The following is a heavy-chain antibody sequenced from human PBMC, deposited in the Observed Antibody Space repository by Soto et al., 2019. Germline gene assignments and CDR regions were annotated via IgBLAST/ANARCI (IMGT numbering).Heavy chain of an antibody. V-gene: IGHV1-69*13. CDR1: GGTFSSYA. CDR2: IIPIFGTA. J-gene: IGHJ6*02. D-gene: IGHD6-6*01. CDR3: ARAPPPGLAARNYYYYGMDV. Sequence: SVKVSCKASGGTFSSYAISWVRQAPGQGLEWMGGIIPIFGTANYAQKFQGRVTITADESTSTAYMELSSLRSEDTAVYYCARAPPPGLAARNYYYYGMDVWGQGTTVT.